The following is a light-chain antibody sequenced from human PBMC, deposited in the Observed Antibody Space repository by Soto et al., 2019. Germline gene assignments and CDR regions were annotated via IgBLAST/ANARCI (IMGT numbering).Light chain of an antibody. J-gene: IGLJ1*01. CDR1: NANIGAGYD. Sequence: QSALTQPPSVSGAPGQRVTISCTGSNANIGAGYDVHWYQQLPGTAPKLLIYGNSNRPSGVPDRFSGSKSGTSASLTITGLQAEDEADYYCKYYCDSRKGYVFGTATRSQX. CDR3: KYYCDSRKGYV. V-gene: IGLV1-40*01. CDR2: GNS.